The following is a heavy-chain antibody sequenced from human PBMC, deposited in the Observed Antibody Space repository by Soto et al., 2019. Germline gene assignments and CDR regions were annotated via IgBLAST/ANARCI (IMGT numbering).Heavy chain of an antibody. CDR2: IYYSGST. V-gene: IGHV4-31*03. CDR1: GGSISSGGYY. CDR3: ATDRPRDGQKNYYYYYMDV. J-gene: IGHJ6*03. Sequence: SETLSLTCTVSGGSISSGGYYWSWIRQHPGKGLEWIGYIYYSGSTYYNPSLKSRVTISVDTSKNQFSLKLSSVTAADTAVYYCATDRPRDGQKNYYYYYMDVWGKGTTVTVSS. D-gene: IGHD6-6*01.